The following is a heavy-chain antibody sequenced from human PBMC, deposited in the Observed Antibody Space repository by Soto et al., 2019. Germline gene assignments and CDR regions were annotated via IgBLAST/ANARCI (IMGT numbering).Heavy chain of an antibody. CDR3: ARGGSSSWFNWFDP. J-gene: IGHJ5*02. CDR1: GYTFTTYG. CDR2: INAGNGNT. D-gene: IGHD6-13*01. Sequence: ASVKVSCKASGYTFTTYGISWVRQAPGQRLEWMGWINAGNGNTKYSQKFQGRVTITRDTSASTAYMELSSLRSEDTAVYYCARGGSSSWFNWFDPWGQGTLVTVSS. V-gene: IGHV1-3*01.